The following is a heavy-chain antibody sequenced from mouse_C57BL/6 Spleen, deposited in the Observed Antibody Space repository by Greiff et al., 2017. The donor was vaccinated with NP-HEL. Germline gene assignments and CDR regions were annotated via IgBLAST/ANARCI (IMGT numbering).Heavy chain of an antibody. Sequence: EVKLMESGGGLVKPGGSLKLSCAASGFTFSDYGMHWVRQAPEKGLEWVAYISSGSSTIYYADTVKGRFTISRENAKNTLFLQMTSLRSEDTAMYYCASPLYYSNYVNAYWGQGTLVTVSA. CDR2: ISSGSSTI. D-gene: IGHD2-5*01. J-gene: IGHJ3*01. V-gene: IGHV5-17*01. CDR1: GFTFSDYG. CDR3: ASPLYYSNYVNAY.